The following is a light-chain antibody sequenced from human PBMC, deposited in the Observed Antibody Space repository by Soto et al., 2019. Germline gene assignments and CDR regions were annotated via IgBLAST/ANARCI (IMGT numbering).Light chain of an antibody. CDR1: QSVTNS. V-gene: IGKV3-11*01. CDR2: DAS. Sequence: EIVLTQSPATLSLSPGERATLSCRARQSVTNSLAWYQQKPGQAPRLLVYDASNRATGIPTRFSGSGSGTDFTLTISNLEPEDFAVYYCQQHISWPLTFGGGTKVEIK. CDR3: QQHISWPLT. J-gene: IGKJ4*01.